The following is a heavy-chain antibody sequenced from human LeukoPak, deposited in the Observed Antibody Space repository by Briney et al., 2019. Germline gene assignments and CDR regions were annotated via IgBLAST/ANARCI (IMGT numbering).Heavy chain of an antibody. Sequence: SVKVSCKASGGTFSSYAISWVRQAPGQGLEWMGGIIPIFGTANYAQKFQGRVTITTDESTSTAYMELSSLRSEDTAVYYCARVGSSGWYVHPTLDYWGQGTLVTVSS. D-gene: IGHD6-19*01. CDR1: GGTFSSYA. V-gene: IGHV1-69*05. CDR3: ARVGSSGWYVHPTLDY. J-gene: IGHJ4*02. CDR2: IIPIFGTA.